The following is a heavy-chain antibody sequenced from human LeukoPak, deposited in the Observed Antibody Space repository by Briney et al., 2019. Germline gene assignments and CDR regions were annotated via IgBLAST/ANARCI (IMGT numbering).Heavy chain of an antibody. CDR3: AKGFRSGTWYYFDY. V-gene: IGHV3-23*01. J-gene: IGHJ4*02. D-gene: IGHD2-8*01. Sequence: GGSLRLSCAASGFTFSSYAMSWVRQAPGKGLEWVSAISGSGGSTYYADSVKGRFTISRDNSKNTLYLQMNSLRAEDRAVYFCAKGFRSGTWYYFDYWGQGTLVTVSS. CDR1: GFTFSSYA. CDR2: ISGSGGST.